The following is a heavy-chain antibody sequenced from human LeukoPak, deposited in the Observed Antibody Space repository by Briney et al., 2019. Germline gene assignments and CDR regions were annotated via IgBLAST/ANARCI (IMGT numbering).Heavy chain of an antibody. CDR2: INPSGGST. Sequence: GASVKASCKASGYTFTSYYMHWVRQAPGQGLEWMGIINPSGGSTSYAQKFQGRVTMTRDTSTSTVYMELSSLRSEDTAVYYCARDWGCSSTSCYGIYWYFDLWGRGTLVTVSS. D-gene: IGHD2-2*01. J-gene: IGHJ2*01. V-gene: IGHV1-46*01. CDR3: ARDWGCSSTSCYGIYWYFDL. CDR1: GYTFTSYY.